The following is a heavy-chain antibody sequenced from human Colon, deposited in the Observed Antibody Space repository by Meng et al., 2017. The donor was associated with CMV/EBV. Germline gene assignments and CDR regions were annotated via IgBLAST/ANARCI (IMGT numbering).Heavy chain of an antibody. D-gene: IGHD3-3*01. Sequence: ESLKISCTVSGGSISSSSHYWAWIRQPPGKGLEWIGSIYYSGNTFYNPSLGSRVTTSMDTSYNQFSLKVTSVTAADTAVYYCVREGGSGFLEWLSTFDAWGQGTLVTVSS. CDR3: VREGGSGFLEWLSTFDA. V-gene: IGHV4-39*07. CDR2: IYYSGNT. CDR1: GGSISSSSHY. J-gene: IGHJ5*01.